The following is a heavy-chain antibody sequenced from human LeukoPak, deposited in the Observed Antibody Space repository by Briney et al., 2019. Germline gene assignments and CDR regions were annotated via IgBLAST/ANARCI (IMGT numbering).Heavy chain of an antibody. CDR1: GFTFSSYG. D-gene: IGHD5-24*01. CDR2: ISYDGSNK. J-gene: IGHJ4*02. CDR3: ARQMATILDGILDY. Sequence: GGSLRLSCAASGFTFSSYGMHWVRQAPGKGLEWVAVISYDGSNKYYADSVKGRFTISRDNSKNTLYLQMNSLKTEDTALYYCARQMATILDGILDYWGRGTLVTVSS. V-gene: IGHV3-30*03.